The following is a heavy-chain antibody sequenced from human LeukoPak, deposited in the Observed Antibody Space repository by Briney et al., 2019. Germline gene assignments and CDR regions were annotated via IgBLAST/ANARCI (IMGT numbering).Heavy chain of an antibody. D-gene: IGHD3-22*01. CDR2: INHSGST. V-gene: IGHV4-34*01. Sequence: SETLSLTCAVYGGSFSGYYWSWIRQPPGKGLEWIGEINHSGSTNYNPSLKSRVTISVDTSKNQFSLKLSSVTAADTAVYYCASPADDSSGYYADYWGQGTLVTVSS. CDR3: ASPADDSSGYYADY. CDR1: GGSFSGYY. J-gene: IGHJ4*02.